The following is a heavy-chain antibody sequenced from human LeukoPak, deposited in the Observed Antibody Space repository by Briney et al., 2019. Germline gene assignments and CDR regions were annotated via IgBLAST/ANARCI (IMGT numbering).Heavy chain of an antibody. D-gene: IGHD2-2*01. CDR2: IIPIFGTA. CDR1: GGTFSSYA. V-gene: IGHV1-69*05. Sequence: SVKVSCKASGGTFSSYAISWVRQAPGQGLEWMGGIIPIFGTANYAQKFQGRVTITTDESTSTAYMELSSLRPEDTAVYYCARELTLVPAAPGPFDYWGQGTLVTVSS. CDR3: ARELTLVPAAPGPFDY. J-gene: IGHJ4*02.